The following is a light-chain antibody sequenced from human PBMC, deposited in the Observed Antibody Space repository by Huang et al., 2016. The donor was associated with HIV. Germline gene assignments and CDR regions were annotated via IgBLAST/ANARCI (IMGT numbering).Light chain of an antibody. CDR2: GAS. Sequence: EIVLTQSPATLSLSPGERAALSCRATQSINNNLAWYQQKPGQSPRLLIYGASTRATCIPARVRGSGSGTEFTLTISSLQSEDFAVYYCQQYNNWPPLLTFGGGTKVEIK. CDR1: QSINNN. V-gene: IGKV3-15*01. J-gene: IGKJ4*01. CDR3: QQYNNWPPLLT.